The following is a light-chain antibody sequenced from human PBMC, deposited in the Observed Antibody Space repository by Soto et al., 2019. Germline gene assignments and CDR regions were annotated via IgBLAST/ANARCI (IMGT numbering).Light chain of an antibody. CDR3: QKYYNLLPIT. V-gene: IGKV1-33*01. J-gene: IGKJ5*01. CDR1: QDIDKN. CDR2: DAS. Sequence: IQLTQSPSSLSASVGDRVTITCQASQDIDKNLNWYQQKPGKAPKLLIYDASSLQTGVPSRFSGSGSATDFTLNISSLQPEDIATYYSQKYYNLLPITFGQGTRLEIK.